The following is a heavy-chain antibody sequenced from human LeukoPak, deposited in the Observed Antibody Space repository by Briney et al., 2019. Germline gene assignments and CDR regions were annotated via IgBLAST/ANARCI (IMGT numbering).Heavy chain of an antibody. Sequence: ASVKVSCKASGGTFSSYAISWVRQAPGQGLEWMGRIIPILAIANYAQKFQDRVTITADKSTSTAYMDLSSLRSEDTAVYYCARTGTYCSGGSCHTFHSGMDVWGQGTTVTVSS. V-gene: IGHV1-69*04. J-gene: IGHJ6*02. CDR2: IIPILAIA. CDR1: GGTFSSYA. CDR3: ARTGTYCSGGSCHTFHSGMDV. D-gene: IGHD2-15*01.